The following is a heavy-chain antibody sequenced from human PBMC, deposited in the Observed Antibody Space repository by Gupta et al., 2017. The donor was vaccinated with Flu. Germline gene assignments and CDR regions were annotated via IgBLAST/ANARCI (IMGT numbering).Heavy chain of an antibody. J-gene: IGHJ3*02. CDR3: AGIAVTGTAGCFDI. CDR2: INPNSGGT. V-gene: IGHV1-2*06. CDR1: GYTFTAYW. Sequence: QVQLVQSGAEVQKPGASVKVSCKPSGYTFTAYWIHWVRQAPGQGLEWMGRINPNSGGTTYAQKLQGRVTMTRDTSISTAYMELTRVTSDDTAVYYCAGIAVTGTAGCFDIWGRGTMVTVSP. D-gene: IGHD6-19*01.